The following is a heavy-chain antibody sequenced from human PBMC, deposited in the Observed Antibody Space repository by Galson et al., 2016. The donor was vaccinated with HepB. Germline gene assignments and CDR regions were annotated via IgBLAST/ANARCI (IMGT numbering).Heavy chain of an antibody. Sequence: QSGAEVKKPGESLKISCKGSGYSFTGYWIGWVRQMPGKGLEWMGLIYPGDSDTRYTPSFQGQVTISADKSTSTAYLQWSSLKASNTPMYYCARVLSGDFLDYWGQGTLVTVSS. CDR1: GYSFTGYW. D-gene: IGHD3-10*01. CDR2: IYPGDSDT. CDR3: ARVLSGDFLDY. J-gene: IGHJ4*02. V-gene: IGHV5-51*01.